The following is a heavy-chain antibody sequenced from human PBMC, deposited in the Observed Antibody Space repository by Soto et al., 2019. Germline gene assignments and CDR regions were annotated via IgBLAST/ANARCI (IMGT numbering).Heavy chain of an antibody. D-gene: IGHD2-15*01. CDR2: VNPSSGGT. V-gene: IGHV1-2*02. Sequence: VEVSCAACGERFSGYDVHFLRHATGQGLEWMGWVNPSSGGTNYAQKFQGRVTMTSDTSTSTVYMELSSLRSEDTAVYYCARGLRAATAATYGYRGQGTLVTVSS. CDR3: ARGLRAATAATYGY. CDR1: GERFSGYD. J-gene: IGHJ4*02.